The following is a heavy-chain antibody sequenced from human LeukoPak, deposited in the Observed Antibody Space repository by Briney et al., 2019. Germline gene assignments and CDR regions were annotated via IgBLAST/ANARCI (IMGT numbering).Heavy chain of an antibody. Sequence: SETLSLTCAVYGGSFSGYYWSWIRQPPGKGLEWIGEINHSGSTNYNPSLKSRVTISVDTSKNQFSLKPSSVTAADTAVYYCARGGRSITMIVVAYQFDYWGQGTLVTVSS. CDR1: GGSFSGYY. J-gene: IGHJ4*02. D-gene: IGHD3-22*01. V-gene: IGHV4-34*01. CDR2: INHSGST. CDR3: ARGGRSITMIVVAYQFDY.